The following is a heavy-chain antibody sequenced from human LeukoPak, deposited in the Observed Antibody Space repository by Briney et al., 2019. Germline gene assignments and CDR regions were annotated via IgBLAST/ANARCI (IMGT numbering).Heavy chain of an antibody. J-gene: IGHJ4*02. CDR3: ARGTRQRYSSSWYVGGPQANFDY. D-gene: IGHD6-13*01. CDR1: GYTFTGYY. CDR2: INPNSGGT. Sequence: ASVKVSCKASGYTFTGYYMHWVRQAPGQGLEWMGWINPNSGGTNYAQKFQGWVTMTRDTSISTAYMELSRLRSDDTAVYYCARGTRQRYSSSWYVGGPQANFDYWGQGTLVTVSS. V-gene: IGHV1-2*04.